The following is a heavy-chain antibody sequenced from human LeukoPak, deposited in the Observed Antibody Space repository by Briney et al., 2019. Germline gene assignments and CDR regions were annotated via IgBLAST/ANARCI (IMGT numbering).Heavy chain of an antibody. CDR1: GGSISSSSYY. J-gene: IGHJ4*02. V-gene: IGHV4-39*07. D-gene: IGHD2-2*01. CDR3: VRDPGYCSSTSCYGYFDY. CDR2: IYYSGST. Sequence: ETSETLSLTCTVSGGSISSSSYYWGWIRQPPGKGLGWIGSIYYSGSTYYNPSLKSRVTISVDTSKNQFSLKLSSVTAADTAVYYCVRDPGYCSSTSCYGYFDYWGQGTLVTVSS.